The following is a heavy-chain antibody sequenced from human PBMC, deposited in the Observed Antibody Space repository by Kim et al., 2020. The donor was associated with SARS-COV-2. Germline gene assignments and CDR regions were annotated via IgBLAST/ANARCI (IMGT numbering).Heavy chain of an antibody. Sequence: GGSLRLSCAASGFTVSSNYMSWVRQAPGKGLEWVSVIYSGGSTYYADSVKGRFTISRDNSKNTLYLQMNSLRAEDTAVYYCASEAGGEMATRGGFDYWGQGTLVTVSS. CDR2: IYSGGST. J-gene: IGHJ4*02. CDR3: ASEAGGEMATRGGFDY. D-gene: IGHD3-16*01. V-gene: IGHV3-66*01. CDR1: GFTVSSNY.